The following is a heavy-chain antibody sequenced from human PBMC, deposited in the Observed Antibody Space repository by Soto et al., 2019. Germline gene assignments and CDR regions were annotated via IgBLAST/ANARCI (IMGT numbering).Heavy chain of an antibody. J-gene: IGHJ4*02. V-gene: IGHV4-34*01. CDR3: ARGSFYYDNSGYFH. CDR1: GGSFSGFF. Sequence: ASETLSLTCAVHGGSFSGFFWTWTRQSPGKGLEWIGEINHSGRTNLNPSLKSRVTISVDASKRQFSLNLSSVTAADTAVYYCARGSFYYDNSGYFHWGQGTLVTVSS. D-gene: IGHD3-22*01. CDR2: INHSGRT.